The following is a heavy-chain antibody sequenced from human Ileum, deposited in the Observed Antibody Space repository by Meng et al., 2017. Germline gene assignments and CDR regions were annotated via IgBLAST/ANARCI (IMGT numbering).Heavy chain of an antibody. D-gene: IGHD2-15*01. CDR1: GGYISSSFS. CDR3: VRHGGKYFDS. V-gene: IGHV4-4*02. CDR2: IYLAGSP. Sequence: LEESGLGPVEPSGTLSLTCTVSGGYISSSFSWSWVRQSPGKGLEWIGQIYLAGSPNYNPSLESRVTISVDKSKNQFSLRLTSVTAADTAIFYCVRHGGKYFDSWGQGTLVTVSS. J-gene: IGHJ4*02.